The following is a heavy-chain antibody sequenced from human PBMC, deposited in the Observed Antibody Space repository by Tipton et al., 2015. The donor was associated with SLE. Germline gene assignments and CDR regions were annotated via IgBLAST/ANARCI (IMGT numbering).Heavy chain of an antibody. CDR2: IYHSGST. V-gene: IGHV4-38-2*02. D-gene: IGHD1-26*01. CDR1: GYSISSGYY. J-gene: IGHJ4*02. Sequence: TLSLTCTVSGYSISSGYYWGWIRQPPGKGLEWIGSIYHSGSTYYNPSLKSRVTISVDTSKNQFSLKLSSVTAADAAVYYCARDGYGGSHFSYWGQGTLVTVSS. CDR3: ARDGYGGSHFSY.